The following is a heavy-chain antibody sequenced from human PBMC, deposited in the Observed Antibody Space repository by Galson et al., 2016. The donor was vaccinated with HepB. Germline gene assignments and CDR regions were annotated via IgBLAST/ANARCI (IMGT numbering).Heavy chain of an antibody. V-gene: IGHV3-23*01. CDR2: ISGSGGST. CDR1: GFTFSTYA. Sequence: SLRLSCASSGFTFSTYAMSWVRQVPGKGLEWVSGISGSGGSTSDADSVKGRFTISRDNSKNTLYLQMNSLRAEDTAVYYCARTVVPAAPLAEVRRLNYYGMDVWGQGTTVTVSS. CDR3: ARTVVPAAPLAEVRRLNYYGMDV. J-gene: IGHJ6*02. D-gene: IGHD2-2*01.